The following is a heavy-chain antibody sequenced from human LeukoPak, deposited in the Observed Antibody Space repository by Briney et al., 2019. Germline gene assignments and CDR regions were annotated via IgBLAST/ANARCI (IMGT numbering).Heavy chain of an antibody. CDR3: ARLSDGDYPFDY. D-gene: IGHD4-17*01. J-gene: IGHJ4*02. Sequence: ASVKVSCKASGYTFTSYFMHWVRQAPGQGLEWMGIINPSGGSTSYAQKFQGRVTMTRDTSTSTVYMELSSLRSEDTAVYHCARLSDGDYPFDYWGQGTLVTVSS. CDR1: GYTFTSYF. V-gene: IGHV1-46*01. CDR2: INPSGGST.